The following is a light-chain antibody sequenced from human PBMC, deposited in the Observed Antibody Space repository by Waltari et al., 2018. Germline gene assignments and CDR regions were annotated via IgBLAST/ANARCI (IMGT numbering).Light chain of an antibody. J-gene: IGKJ2*01. CDR3: QQFYSTPFT. V-gene: IGKV4-1*01. Sequence: DIVMTLSPDSLAVSLGERATINCKFSQSVLYSSNSKHSLAWYQQKPGQPPKLVIYWASIRASGVPDRFSGSGSGTDFTLTISSLQAEDVAVYYCQQFYSTPFTFGQGTKLEIK. CDR2: WAS. CDR1: QSVLYSSNSKHS.